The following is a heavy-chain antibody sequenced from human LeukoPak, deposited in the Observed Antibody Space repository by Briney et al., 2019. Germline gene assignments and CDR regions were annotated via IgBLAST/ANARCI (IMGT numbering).Heavy chain of an antibody. D-gene: IGHD6-6*01. J-gene: IGHJ4*02. V-gene: IGHV1-46*01. CDR3: ARDYSSCRFDY. Sequence: ASVKVSCKASGYTFISYYIHWVRQAPGQGLEWMGIINPSGGGTNYVQKFQGRVTMTRDTSTSTVYMELSSLRSEDTAVYYCARDYSSCRFDYWGQGTLVTVSS. CDR2: INPSGGGT. CDR1: GYTFISYY.